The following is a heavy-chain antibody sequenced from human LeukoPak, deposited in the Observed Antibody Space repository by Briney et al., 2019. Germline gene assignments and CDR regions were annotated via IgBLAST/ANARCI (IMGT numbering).Heavy chain of an antibody. CDR1: GGSFSGYY. J-gene: IGHJ4*02. CDR2: IYTSGST. Sequence: PSETLSITCAVYGGSFSGYYWSWIRQPAGKGLEWIGRIYTSGSTNYNPSLKSRVTMSVDTSKNQFSLKLSSVTAADTAVYYCAREEGAGRTWGIVVVPAAAYYFDYWGQGTLVTVSS. V-gene: IGHV4-4*07. D-gene: IGHD2-2*01. CDR3: AREEGAGRTWGIVVVPAAAYYFDY.